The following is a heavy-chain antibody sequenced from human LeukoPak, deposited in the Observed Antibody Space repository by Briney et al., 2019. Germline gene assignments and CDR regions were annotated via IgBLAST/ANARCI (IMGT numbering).Heavy chain of an antibody. Sequence: PSETLSLTCTVSGGSITGSSYYWGWIRQPPGKGLEWIGSMYYRGSTYYNPSLKGRVTIPVDTSKNQFSLRLSSVTAADTAVYYCARQYYDNTGYYYFDYWGQGNLVTVSS. CDR3: ARQYYDNTGYYYFDY. CDR2: MYYRGST. D-gene: IGHD3-22*01. CDR1: GGSITGSSYY. J-gene: IGHJ4*02. V-gene: IGHV4-39*01.